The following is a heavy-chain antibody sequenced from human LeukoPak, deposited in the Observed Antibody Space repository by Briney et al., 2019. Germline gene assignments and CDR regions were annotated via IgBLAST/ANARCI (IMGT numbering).Heavy chain of an antibody. CDR2: INSYSDSI. D-gene: IGHD3-22*01. Sequence: GGSLRLSCAASGFTFSSYNMNWVRQAPGKGLEWVSSINSYSDSIYYADSVKGRFTISRDNSKNTLYLQMNSLRAEDTAVYYCARVTGSSGYAFDYWGQGALVTVSS. CDR1: GFTFSSYN. CDR3: ARVTGSSGYAFDY. J-gene: IGHJ4*02. V-gene: IGHV3-21*01.